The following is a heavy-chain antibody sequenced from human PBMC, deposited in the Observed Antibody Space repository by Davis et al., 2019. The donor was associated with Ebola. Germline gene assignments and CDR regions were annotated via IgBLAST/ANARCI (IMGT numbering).Heavy chain of an antibody. V-gene: IGHV4-59*08. Sequence: MPSETLSLTCTVSGGSISSYYWSWIRQPPGKGLEWIGYIYYSGSTNYNPSLKSRVTISVDTSKNQFSLKLSSPTAADTAVYYCASVRQTYDSSGYSQPFDYWGQGSLVTVSS. CDR3: ASVRQTYDSSGYSQPFDY. CDR1: GGSISSYY. J-gene: IGHJ4*02. D-gene: IGHD3-22*01. CDR2: IYYSGST.